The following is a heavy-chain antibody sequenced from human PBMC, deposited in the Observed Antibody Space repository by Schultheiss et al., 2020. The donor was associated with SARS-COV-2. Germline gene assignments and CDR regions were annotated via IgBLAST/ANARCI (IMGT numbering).Heavy chain of an antibody. CDR1: GGSISSSNR. CDR2: INHSGST. Sequence: SETLSLTCTVSGGSISSSNRWSWVRQPPGKGLEWIGEINHSGSTNYNPSLKSRVTISVDKSKNQFSLKLSSVTAADTAVYYCVRGPYYDILTGYTDAFDFWGQGTMVTVSS. J-gene: IGHJ3*01. CDR3: VRGPYYDILTGYTDAFDF. D-gene: IGHD3-9*01. V-gene: IGHV4-4*02.